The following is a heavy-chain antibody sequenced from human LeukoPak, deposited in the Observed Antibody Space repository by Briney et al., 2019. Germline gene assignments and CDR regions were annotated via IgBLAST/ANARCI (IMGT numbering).Heavy chain of an antibody. Sequence: GSLRLSCAASGFTFSSYGMHWVRQAPGKGLEWVAVISYDGSNKYYADSVKGRFTISRDNSKNTLYLQMNSLRAEDTAVYYCAKDWATPYYDFWSAPSADDALDIWGQGTMVTVSS. V-gene: IGHV3-30*18. CDR3: AKDWATPYYDFWSAPSADDALDI. D-gene: IGHD3-3*01. J-gene: IGHJ3*02. CDR2: ISYDGSNK. CDR1: GFTFSSYG.